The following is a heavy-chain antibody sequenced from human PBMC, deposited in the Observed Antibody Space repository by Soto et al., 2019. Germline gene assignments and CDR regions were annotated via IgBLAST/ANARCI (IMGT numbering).Heavy chain of an antibody. Sequence: ASVQVSCKASGYTFTGYYMHWVRQAPGQGLEWMGWINPNSGGTNYAQKFQGRVTMTRDTSISTAYMELSRLRSDDTAVYYCARGGRYYDSSGYTPLGYWGQGTLVTV. D-gene: IGHD3-22*01. V-gene: IGHV1-2*02. CDR1: GYTFTGYY. CDR3: ARGGRYYDSSGYTPLGY. CDR2: INPNSGGT. J-gene: IGHJ4*02.